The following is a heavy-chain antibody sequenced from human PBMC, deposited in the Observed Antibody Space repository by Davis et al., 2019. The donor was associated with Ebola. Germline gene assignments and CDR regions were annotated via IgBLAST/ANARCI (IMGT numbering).Heavy chain of an antibody. Sequence: SVKVSCKASGGTFSSYAISWVRQAPGQGLEWMGGIIPIFGTANYAQKFQGRVTITADESTSTAYMELSSLRSEDTAVYYCASPRDTYYYGSGSYYTYYYYGMDVWGQGTTVTVSS. CDR2: IIPIFGTA. CDR3: ASPRDTYYYGSGSYYTYYYYGMDV. D-gene: IGHD3-10*01. J-gene: IGHJ6*02. CDR1: GGTFSSYA. V-gene: IGHV1-69*13.